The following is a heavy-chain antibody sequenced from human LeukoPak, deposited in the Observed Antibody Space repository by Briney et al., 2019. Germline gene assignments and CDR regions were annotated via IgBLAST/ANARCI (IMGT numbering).Heavy chain of an antibody. CDR2: FDPEDGET. D-gene: IGHD1-14*01. J-gene: IGHJ6*02. CDR1: GYTLTELS. Sequence: ASVKVSCKVSGYTLTELSMHWVRQVPGKGLEWMGGFDPEDGETIYAQKFQGRVTMTEDTSTDTAYMELSSLRSEDTAVYYCATDVQRRVADGNFYYYYYGMDVWGQGTTVTVSS. V-gene: IGHV1-24*01. CDR3: ATDVQRRVADGNFYYYYYGMDV.